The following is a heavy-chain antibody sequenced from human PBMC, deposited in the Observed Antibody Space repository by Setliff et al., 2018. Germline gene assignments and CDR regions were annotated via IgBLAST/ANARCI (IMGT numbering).Heavy chain of an antibody. Sequence: SVKVSCKASGNRFTDYNLHWVRQAPGQGLEWMGGTIPIFGTANYAHKFQGRVTIITDESTSTAYMELSSLRSEDTAVYYCAREGVDSRSSTDYRYYMDVWGKGTTVTVSS. J-gene: IGHJ6*03. CDR3: AREGVDSRSSTDYRYYMDV. V-gene: IGHV1-69*05. CDR1: GNRFTDYN. D-gene: IGHD3-22*01. CDR2: TIPIFGTA.